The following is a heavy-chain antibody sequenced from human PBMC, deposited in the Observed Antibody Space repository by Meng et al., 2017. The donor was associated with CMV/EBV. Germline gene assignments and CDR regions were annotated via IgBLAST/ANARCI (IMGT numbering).Heavy chain of an antibody. V-gene: IGHV3-21*01. Sequence: GESLKISCAASGFTFSSYSMNWVRQAPGKGLEWVSSISSSSSYIYYTDSVKGRFTISRDNAKNSLYLQMNSLRAEDTAVYYCASRQWLEDDDYWGQGTLVTVSS. D-gene: IGHD6-19*01. CDR1: GFTFSSYS. CDR3: ASRQWLEDDDY. CDR2: ISSSSSYI. J-gene: IGHJ4*02.